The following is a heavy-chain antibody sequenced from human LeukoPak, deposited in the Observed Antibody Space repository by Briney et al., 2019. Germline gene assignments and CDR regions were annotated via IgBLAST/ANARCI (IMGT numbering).Heavy chain of an antibody. CDR2: ISGTSNTI. D-gene: IGHD2-15*01. CDR1: GFTFSTYS. J-gene: IGHJ5*02. CDR3: ARDGRGDYCSGGSCLMFDP. Sequence: PGGSLRLSCVASGFTFSTYSMNWVRQAPGKGLEGGSYISGTSNTIYYADSVKGRFTISRDNAKNSLYLQVNSLRAEDTAIYYCARDGRGDYCSGGSCLMFDPWGQGTLVTVSS. V-gene: IGHV3-48*01.